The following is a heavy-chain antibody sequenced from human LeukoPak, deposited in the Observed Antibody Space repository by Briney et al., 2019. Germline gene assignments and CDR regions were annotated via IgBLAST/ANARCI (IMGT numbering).Heavy chain of an antibody. CDR1: GYTISSGYY. J-gene: IGHJ6*03. V-gene: IGHV4-38-2*01. D-gene: IGHD3-16*01. Sequence: SETLSLTCAVSGYTISSGYYWGWIRQPPGKGVEWIGSIYHSGSTYYNPSLKSRVTISVDTSKNQFSLKLSSVTAADTAVCYCARVGGVGYYYYMDVWGKGTTVTVSS. CDR2: IYHSGST. CDR3: ARVGGVGYYYYMDV.